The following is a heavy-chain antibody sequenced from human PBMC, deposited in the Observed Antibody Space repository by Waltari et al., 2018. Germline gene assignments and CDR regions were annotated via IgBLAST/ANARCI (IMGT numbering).Heavy chain of an antibody. D-gene: IGHD6-13*01. J-gene: IGHJ4*02. CDR3: ARDPGTGGLDY. V-gene: IGHV3-53*01. CDR2: SYSGVST. Sequence: EVQLVESGGGLIQPGGSLRLSCAASGFTVSSNYMSWVRQAPVKGLEWVAASYSGVSTSYADSVKGRCTSARDNSKNTLYLQMNSLRAEDTAVYYCARDPGTGGLDYWGQGTLVTVSS. CDR1: GFTVSSNY.